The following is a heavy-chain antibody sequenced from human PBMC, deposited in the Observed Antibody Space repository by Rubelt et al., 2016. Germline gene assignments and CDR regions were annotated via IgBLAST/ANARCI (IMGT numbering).Heavy chain of an antibody. Sequence: EVQLVESGGGLVQPGGSLRLSCAASGFSFNIYEMNWVRQAPGKGLEWVSYITASGGARYYADAVKGRFTVSRDHAKNLLYLQMNNVTDDDTALYYCVRDEYGVGGDPWGQGTLVTVSS. V-gene: IGHV3-48*03. J-gene: IGHJ5*02. D-gene: IGHD2/OR15-2a*01. CDR3: VRDEYGVGGDP. CDR2: ITASGGAR. CDR1: GFSFNIYE.